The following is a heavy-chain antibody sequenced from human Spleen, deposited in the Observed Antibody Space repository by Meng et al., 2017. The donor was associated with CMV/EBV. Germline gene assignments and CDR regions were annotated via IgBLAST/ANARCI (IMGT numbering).Heavy chain of an antibody. CDR3: ARDLAGTAAYDF. V-gene: IGHV1-2*02. J-gene: IGHJ4*02. Sequence: ASVNVSCKTSGFTFTGYHMHWVRQAPGQGLEWMGWINPNSGGTTFAQKFQGRVSMTRDTSITTVYMELSRLASDDTAVYYCARDLAGTAAYDFWGQGTLVTVSS. D-gene: IGHD6-13*01. CDR1: GFTFTGYH. CDR2: INPNSGGT.